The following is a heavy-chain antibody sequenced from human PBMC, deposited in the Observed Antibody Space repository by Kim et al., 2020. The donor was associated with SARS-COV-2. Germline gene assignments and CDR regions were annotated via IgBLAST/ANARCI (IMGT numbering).Heavy chain of an antibody. D-gene: IGHD4-17*01. V-gene: IGHV1-8*01. J-gene: IGHJ4*02. CDR3: ATVTREDYGGNRIDY. CDR2: MNPNSGTT. Sequence: ASVQVSCQASGYTFTRFDFNWVRQATGQGLEWMGWMNPNSGTTGYAQKFHGRVTMTRNTSISTAYMELSSLTSEDTAVYYCATVTREDYGGNRIDYWGQGTLVTVSS. CDR1: GYTFTRFD.